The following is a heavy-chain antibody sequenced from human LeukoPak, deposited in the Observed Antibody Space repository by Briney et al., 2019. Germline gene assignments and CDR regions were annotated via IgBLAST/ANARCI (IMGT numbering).Heavy chain of an antibody. CDR2: INHSGST. Sequence: SEPLSLTCAVYGGSFSGYYWSWIRQPPGKGLEWIGEINHSGSTNYNPSLKSRVTISVDTSKNQFSLKLSSVTAADTAVYYCARARRDFILTGHNYHDYWGQGTLVTVSS. J-gene: IGHJ4*02. CDR3: ARARRDFILTGHNYHDY. CDR1: GGSFSGYY. D-gene: IGHD3-9*01. V-gene: IGHV4-34*01.